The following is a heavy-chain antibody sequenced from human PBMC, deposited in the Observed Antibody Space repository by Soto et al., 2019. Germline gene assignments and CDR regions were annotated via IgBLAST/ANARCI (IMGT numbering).Heavy chain of an antibody. Sequence: SVKVSCKASGYTFTSYYMHWVRQAPVQGLEWMGIINPSGGSTSYAQKFQGRVTMTRDTSTSTVYMELSSLRSEDTAVYYCAREMGCSGGSCYSLWGGYYYYYYGMDVWGQGTTVTVSS. J-gene: IGHJ6*02. D-gene: IGHD2-15*01. CDR3: AREMGCSGGSCYSLWGGYYYYYYGMDV. V-gene: IGHV1-46*01. CDR2: INPSGGST. CDR1: GYTFTSYY.